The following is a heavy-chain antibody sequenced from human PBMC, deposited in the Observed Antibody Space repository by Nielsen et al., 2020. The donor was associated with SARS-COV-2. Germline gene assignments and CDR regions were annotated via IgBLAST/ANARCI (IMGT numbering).Heavy chain of an antibody. CDR2: ISGSGGST. V-gene: IGHV3-23*01. D-gene: IGHD2-2*01. J-gene: IGHJ6*02. Sequence: GESLKISCAASGFTFSSYAMSWVRQAPGKGLEWVSAISGSGGSTYYADSVKGRFTISRDNSKNTLYLQMNSLRAEDTAVYYCAKTPGYCSSTSCYYYGMDVWGQGTTVTVSS. CDR3: AKTPGYCSSTSCYYYGMDV. CDR1: GFTFSSYA.